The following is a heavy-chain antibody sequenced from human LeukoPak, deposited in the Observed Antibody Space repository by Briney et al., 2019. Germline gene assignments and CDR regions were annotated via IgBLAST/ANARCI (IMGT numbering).Heavy chain of an antibody. CDR3: TTYNDRDAFDI. CDR1: GFTFSKDW. V-gene: IGHV3-15*01. Sequence: GGSLRLSCAASGFTFSKDWMSWVRQAPGKGLEWVGRIKSKTDGGTTDDAAPVKGRFTVSRDDSKNTLYLQMNSLKTEDTAVYYCTTYNDRDAFDIWGQGTMVTVSP. CDR2: IKSKTDGGTT. J-gene: IGHJ3*02. D-gene: IGHD1-14*01.